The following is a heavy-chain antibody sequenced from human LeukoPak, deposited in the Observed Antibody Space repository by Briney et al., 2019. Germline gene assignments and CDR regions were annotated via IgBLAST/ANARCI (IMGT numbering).Heavy chain of an antibody. CDR3: ATVYGPFDY. D-gene: IGHD2/OR15-2a*01. Sequence: ASVKVSCKASGYTFTSYGISWVRQAPGQGLEWMGWISTYNGNTHYAQKLQGRVTMTTDTSTSTAFLELSSLRSEDTAVYYCATVYGPFDYWGQGTLVTVSS. J-gene: IGHJ4*02. CDR2: ISTYNGNT. V-gene: IGHV1-18*01. CDR1: GYTFTSYG.